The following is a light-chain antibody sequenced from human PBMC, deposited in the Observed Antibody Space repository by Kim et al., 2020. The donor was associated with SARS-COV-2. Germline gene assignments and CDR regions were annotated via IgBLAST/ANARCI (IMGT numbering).Light chain of an antibody. CDR3: NSRDSSGNHWV. CDR1: SLRSYY. Sequence: SSELTQEPAVSVALGQTVRITCQGDSLRSYYASWYQQKPGQAPVLVIYGKNNRHSGIPDRFSGSSSGNTASLTITGAQAEDEADYYCNSRDSSGNHWVFGGGTQLTVL. V-gene: IGLV3-19*01. J-gene: IGLJ3*02. CDR2: GKN.